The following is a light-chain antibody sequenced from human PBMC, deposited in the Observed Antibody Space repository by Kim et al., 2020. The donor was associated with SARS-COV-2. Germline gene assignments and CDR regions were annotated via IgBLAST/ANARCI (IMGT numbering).Light chain of an antibody. Sequence: EIVLTQSPGTLSLSPGERATLSCRASQTVTSNYLAWYQQKPGQAPRLLIYGASSRATGIPDRFSGSVSGTDFTLTISRLEPEDFAVYYCQQYGSSPATFGQGTKVDIK. CDR2: GAS. J-gene: IGKJ1*01. CDR3: QQYGSSPAT. CDR1: QTVTSNY. V-gene: IGKV3-20*01.